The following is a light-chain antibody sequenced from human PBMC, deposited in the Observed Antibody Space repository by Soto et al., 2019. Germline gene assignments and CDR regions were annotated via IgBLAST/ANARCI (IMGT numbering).Light chain of an antibody. CDR2: AAS. CDR1: QDIAIY. CDR3: QQSYRPPRT. Sequence: IQLTQSPSSLSASVGDRVTITCRASQDIAIYLAWYQQKPGEAPKLLIYAASTLYGGVPSRFSGSGSGTDFALTITSLQAEDFATYYCQQSYRPPRTFGQGTKLEIK. V-gene: IGKV1-9*01. J-gene: IGKJ2*01.